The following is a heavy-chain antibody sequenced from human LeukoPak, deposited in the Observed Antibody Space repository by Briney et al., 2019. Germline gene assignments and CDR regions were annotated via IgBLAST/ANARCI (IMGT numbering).Heavy chain of an antibody. Sequence: ASVKVSCKASGYTFTSHYIHWVRQAPGQGLEWMGIINPSGGSTSYAQKFQGRVTMTRDTSTSTVYMEPSSLRSEDTAVYYCAREGIITATDSWGQGTLVTVSS. D-gene: IGHD5-18*01. J-gene: IGHJ4*02. V-gene: IGHV1-46*01. CDR3: AREGIITATDS. CDR1: GYTFTSHY. CDR2: INPSGGST.